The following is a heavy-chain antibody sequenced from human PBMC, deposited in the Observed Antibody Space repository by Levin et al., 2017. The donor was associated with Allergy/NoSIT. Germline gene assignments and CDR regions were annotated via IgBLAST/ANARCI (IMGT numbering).Heavy chain of an antibody. CDR1: GLTFSAHG. Sequence: QSGGSLRLSCAVSGLTFSAHGMHWVRQAPGKGLEWVAAIIFHGGEKYYADSVKGRFTISRDNSKNTLYLEMKSLRAEDTAVYFCGTPDTRGWSLPLSYWGLGTLVTVSS. CDR3: GTPDTRGWSLPLSY. CDR2: IIFHGGEK. J-gene: IGHJ4*02. V-gene: IGHV3-33*01. D-gene: IGHD2/OR15-2a*01.